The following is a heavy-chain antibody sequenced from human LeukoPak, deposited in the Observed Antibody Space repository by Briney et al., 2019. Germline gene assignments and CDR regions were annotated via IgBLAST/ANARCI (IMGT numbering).Heavy chain of an antibody. V-gene: IGHV3-7*01. CDR2: IKQDGGQR. CDR3: ARRGGSSSRRSPIDY. J-gene: IGHJ4*02. CDR1: GFTFSDYW. D-gene: IGHD6-6*01. Sequence: GGSLRLSCTASGFTFSDYWMTWVRQAPGKGPEWVANIKQDGGQRYYVDSVRGRFTISRDNAKNSLFLQMNGLRAEDTAVYYCARRGGSSSRRSPIDYWGQGTLVTVSS.